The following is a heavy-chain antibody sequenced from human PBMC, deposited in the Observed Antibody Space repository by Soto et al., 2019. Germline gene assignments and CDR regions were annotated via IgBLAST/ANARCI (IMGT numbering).Heavy chain of an antibody. CDR1: GGSISSSSYY. V-gene: IGHV4-39*01. J-gene: IGHJ5*02. D-gene: IGHD3-10*01. CDR3: ARLVLGDYNWFDP. Sequence: SETLSLTCTVSGGSISSSSYYWGWIRQPPGKGLEWIGSIYYSGSTYYNPSLKSRVTISVDTSKNQFSLKLSSVTAADTAVYYCARLVLGDYNWFDPWGQGTLVPSHQ. CDR2: IYYSGST.